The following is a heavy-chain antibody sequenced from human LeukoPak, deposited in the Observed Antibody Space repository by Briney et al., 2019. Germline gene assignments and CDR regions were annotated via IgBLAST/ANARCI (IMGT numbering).Heavy chain of an antibody. CDR1: GYSISSGYY. V-gene: IGHV4-38-2*02. J-gene: IGHJ5*02. D-gene: IGHD6-13*01. Sequence: PSETLSLTCTVSGYSISSGYYWGWIRQPPGKGLEWIGSIYHSGSTYYNPSLKSRVTISVDTSKNQFSLKLSSVTAADTAVYYCARGGPESWWERIAAVRFDPWGQGTLVTVSS. CDR3: ARGGPESWWERIAAVRFDP. CDR2: IYHSGST.